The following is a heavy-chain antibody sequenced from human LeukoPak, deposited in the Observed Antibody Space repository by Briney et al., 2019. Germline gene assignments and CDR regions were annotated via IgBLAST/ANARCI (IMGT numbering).Heavy chain of an antibody. D-gene: IGHD1-26*01. J-gene: IGHJ3*02. CDR2: IRSKAYGGTT. Sequence: GGSLRLSCTASGFTFGDYAMSWVRQAPGKGLEWVGFIRSKAYGGTTEYAASVKGRFTISRDDSKSIAYLQMNSLKTEDTAVYYCTRVRREPRGVAFDIWGQGTMVTVSS. V-gene: IGHV3-49*04. CDR3: TRVRREPRGVAFDI. CDR1: GFTFGDYA.